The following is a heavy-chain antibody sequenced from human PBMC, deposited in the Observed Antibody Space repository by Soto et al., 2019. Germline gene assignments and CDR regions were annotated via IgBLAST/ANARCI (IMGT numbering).Heavy chain of an antibody. D-gene: IGHD6-19*01. CDR3: ARDRRSSSGWYFDP. CDR1: GYTFTSYA. J-gene: IGHJ4*02. CDR2: INAGNGNT. V-gene: IGHV1-3*01. Sequence: ASVKVSCKASGYTFTSYAMHWVRQAPRQRLEWMGWINAGNGNTKYSQKFQGRVTITRDTSASTAYMELSSLRSEDTAVYYCARDRRSSSGWYFDPWGQGTLVTVSS.